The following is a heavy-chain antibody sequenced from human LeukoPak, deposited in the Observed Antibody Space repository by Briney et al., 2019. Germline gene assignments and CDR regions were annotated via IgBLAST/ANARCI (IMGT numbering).Heavy chain of an antibody. CDR3: ARDRYGEDYYYGMDV. J-gene: IGHJ6*02. D-gene: IGHD4-17*01. V-gene: IGHV4-34*01. Sequence: SETLSLTCAVYGGSFSGYYWSWIRQPPGKGLEWIGEINHSGSTNYNPSLKSRVTISVDTSKNQFSLKLSSVTAADTAVYYCARDRYGEDYYYGMDVWGQGTTVTVSS. CDR2: INHSGST. CDR1: GGSFSGYY.